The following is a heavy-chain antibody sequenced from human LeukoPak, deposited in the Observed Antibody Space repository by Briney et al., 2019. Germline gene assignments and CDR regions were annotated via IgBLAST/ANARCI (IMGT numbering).Heavy chain of an antibody. V-gene: IGHV4-39*01. CDR3: ARRSAVFHAFDI. D-gene: IGHD6-19*01. CDR2: LYYTGST. CDR1: GASISSSGSY. J-gene: IGHJ3*02. Sequence: SETLSLTCTVSGASISSSGSYWGWILQPPGKGLEWIGSLYYTGSTFYNPSLQSRPTISRDTSRNQFSLKLNSVTAADTALFYCARRSAVFHAFDIWGQGTMVTVSS.